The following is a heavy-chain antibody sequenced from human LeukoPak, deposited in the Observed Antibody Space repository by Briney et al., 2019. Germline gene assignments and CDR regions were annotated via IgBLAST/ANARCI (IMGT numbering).Heavy chain of an antibody. Sequence: GGSLRLSCAASGFTVSTNYMSWVRQAPGKGLEWVSVLYSGGSTYYADSVQGRFTISRDNSKNTLYLQMNSLRAEDTAVYYCAKDLRGGRDGYNYFDYWGQGTLVTVSS. CDR3: AKDLRGGRDGYNYFDY. V-gene: IGHV3-66*01. CDR2: LYSGGST. CDR1: GFTVSTNY. D-gene: IGHD5-24*01. J-gene: IGHJ4*02.